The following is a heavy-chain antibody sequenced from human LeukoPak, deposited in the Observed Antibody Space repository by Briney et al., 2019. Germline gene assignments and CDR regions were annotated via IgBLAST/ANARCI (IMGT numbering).Heavy chain of an antibody. CDR2: INQGGSDK. Sequence: GGSLRLSCAASGSTFSNYWMSWVRQAPRKGLEWVANINQGGSDKSYVDSVKGRFTISRDNAKNSLYLEMNSLRVEDTAMYYCARTSRSSSIDDWGQGTLVTVSS. J-gene: IGHJ4*02. CDR1: GSTFSNYW. D-gene: IGHD2-15*01. CDR3: ARTSRSSSIDD. V-gene: IGHV3-7*01.